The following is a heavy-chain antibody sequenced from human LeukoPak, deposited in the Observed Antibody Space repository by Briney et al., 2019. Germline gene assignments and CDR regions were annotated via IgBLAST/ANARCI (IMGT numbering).Heavy chain of an antibody. Sequence: GASVKVSCKASGYTFTSYGISWVRRAPGQGLEWMGWISAYNGNTNYAQKLQGRVTMTTDTSTSTAYMELRSLRSDDTAVYYCARGGGTTVVTPVYYYYMDVWGKGTTVTVSS. V-gene: IGHV1-18*01. J-gene: IGHJ6*03. CDR3: ARGGGTTVVTPVYYYYMDV. D-gene: IGHD4-23*01. CDR1: GYTFTSYG. CDR2: ISAYNGNT.